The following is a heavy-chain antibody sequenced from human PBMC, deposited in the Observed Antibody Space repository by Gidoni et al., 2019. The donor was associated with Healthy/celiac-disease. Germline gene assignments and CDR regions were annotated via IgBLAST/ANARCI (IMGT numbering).Heavy chain of an antibody. Sequence: QVQLVESGGGLVQPGRSVRPSCSACGFTFSTPGMPLGRRAPGTGLEWVAVISYDGNNKYYADHVKGRFTISRDNSKNTLYLQMNSLRAEDTAVYYCAKDLGGYYGSGSHHFARGGDLVGGPLDYWGQGTLVTVSS. D-gene: IGHD3-10*01. J-gene: IGHJ4*02. CDR3: AKDLGGYYGSGSHHFARGGDLVGGPLDY. CDR1: GFTFSTPG. CDR2: ISYDGNNK. V-gene: IGHV3-30*18.